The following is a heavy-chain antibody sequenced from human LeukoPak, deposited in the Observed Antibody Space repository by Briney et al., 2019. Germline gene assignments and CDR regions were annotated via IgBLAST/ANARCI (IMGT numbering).Heavy chain of an antibody. J-gene: IGHJ5*01. CDR1: GYTFTSYY. Sequence: ASVKVSCKASGYTFTSYYMHRVRQAPGQGLEWMGIINPSGGSTSYAQKFQGRVTMTRDTSTSTVYMELSSLRPEDTAVYYCAKDGLQSTTSGVHLDSWGQGTLVTVSS. V-gene: IGHV1-46*01. D-gene: IGHD5/OR15-5a*01. CDR2: INPSGGST. CDR3: AKDGLQSTTSGVHLDS.